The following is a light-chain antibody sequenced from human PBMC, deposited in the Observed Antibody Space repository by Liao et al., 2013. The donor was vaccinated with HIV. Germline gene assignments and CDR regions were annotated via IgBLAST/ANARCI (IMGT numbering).Light chain of an antibody. V-gene: IGLV3-1*01. Sequence: SYELTQPPSVSESPGQTAIITCSGEKLGDKYVRWYQQKPGQSPVLVIYEDKKRPSGIPERFSGSNSGNTATLTISGTQAMDEADYYCQAWDNNFVVFGGGTKLTVL. CDR3: QAWDNNFVV. J-gene: IGLJ2*01. CDR2: EDK. CDR1: KLGDKY.